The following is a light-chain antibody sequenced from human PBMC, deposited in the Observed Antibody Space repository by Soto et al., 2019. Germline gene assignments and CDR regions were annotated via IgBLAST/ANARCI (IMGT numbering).Light chain of an antibody. CDR3: QQYGSSSYT. Sequence: EIVLTQSPGTLSLSPGERATLSCRASQSVSSSYLDWYQQKPGQAPRLLIYGASGRATGIPDRFSGSGSGTDFTLTISRLEPEDFAVYYCQQYGSSSYTFGQGTKLEIK. V-gene: IGKV3-20*01. CDR1: QSVSSSY. CDR2: GAS. J-gene: IGKJ2*01.